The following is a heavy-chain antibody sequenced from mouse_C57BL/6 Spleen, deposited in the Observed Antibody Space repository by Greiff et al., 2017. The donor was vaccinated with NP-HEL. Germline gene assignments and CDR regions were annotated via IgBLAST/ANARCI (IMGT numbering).Heavy chain of an antibody. V-gene: IGHV1S81*02. Sequence: VQLQQSGAELVKAGASVKMSCKASGYTFTSYWMHWVKQRLGQGLEWFAETNPTNGRTYYNEKFKSKATLTGDKSSSTAYMLLSGPTFEDSAVYYLARIKKIVATDVDYWGQGTTLTVSS. D-gene: IGHD1-1*01. CDR3: ARIKKIVATDVDY. CDR2: TNPTNGRT. CDR1: GYTFTSYW. J-gene: IGHJ2*01.